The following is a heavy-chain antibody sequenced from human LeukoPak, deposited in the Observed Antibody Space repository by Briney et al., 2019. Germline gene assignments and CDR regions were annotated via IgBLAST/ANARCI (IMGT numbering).Heavy chain of an antibody. CDR3: AKDLNRGNDWYFDL. CDR2: ISYDGSNK. V-gene: IGHV3-30*18. Sequence: PGGSLRLSCAASGFTFSSYGMHWVRQAPGKGLEWVAVISYDGSNKYYADSVKGRFTISRDNSKNTLYLQMNSLRVEDTAVYYCAKDLNRGNDWYFDLWGRGTLVTVSS. CDR1: GFTFSSYG. J-gene: IGHJ2*01. D-gene: IGHD2/OR15-2a*01.